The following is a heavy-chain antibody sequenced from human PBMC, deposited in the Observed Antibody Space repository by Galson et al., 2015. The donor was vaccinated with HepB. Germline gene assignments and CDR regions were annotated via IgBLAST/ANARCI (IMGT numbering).Heavy chain of an antibody. J-gene: IGHJ4*02. Sequence: SVKVSCKASGGTFSSYAISWVRQAPGQGLEWMGGIIPIFGTANYAQKFQGRVTITADESTSTAYMELGSLRSEDTAVYYCARDRGAGQQLVPLYYFDYWGQGTLVTVSS. CDR1: GGTFSSYA. CDR3: ARDRGAGQQLVPLYYFDY. V-gene: IGHV1-69*13. CDR2: IIPIFGTA. D-gene: IGHD6-13*01.